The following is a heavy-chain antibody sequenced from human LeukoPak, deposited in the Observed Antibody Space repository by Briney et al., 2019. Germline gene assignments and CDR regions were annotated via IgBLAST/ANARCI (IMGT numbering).Heavy chain of an antibody. D-gene: IGHD5-24*01. Sequence: SVKVSCKPSGGTSSSYAINWGRQAPGEGREWGGRIIAILVIANYAQKFQGRVTITADKSTSTAYMELSSLRSEDTGVYYCATAQQDSYNPRFKDTYYYGMDVWGQGTTVTVSS. CDR2: IIAILVIA. CDR1: GGTSSSYA. J-gene: IGHJ6*02. V-gene: IGHV1-69*04. CDR3: ATAQQDSYNPRFKDTYYYGMDV.